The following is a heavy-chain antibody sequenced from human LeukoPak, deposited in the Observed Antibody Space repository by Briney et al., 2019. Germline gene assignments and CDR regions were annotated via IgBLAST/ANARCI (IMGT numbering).Heavy chain of an antibody. D-gene: IGHD6-6*01. CDR1: GFTFSSYA. CDR2: ISGSGGST. V-gene: IGHV3-23*01. Sequence: QPGGSLRLSCAASGFTFSSYAMSWVRQAPGKGLEWVSAISGSGGSTYYADSVKGRFTISRDNAKNSLYLQMNSLRAEDTAVYYCARDSIAARPRGFDPWGQGTLVTVSS. J-gene: IGHJ5*02. CDR3: ARDSIAARPRGFDP.